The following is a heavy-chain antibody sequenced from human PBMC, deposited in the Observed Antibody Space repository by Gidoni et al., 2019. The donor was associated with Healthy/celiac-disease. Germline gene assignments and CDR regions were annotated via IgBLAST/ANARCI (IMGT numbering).Heavy chain of an antibody. Sequence: QVQLQESGPGLVQPSQTLSLTCTVSGGSISSGGYYWSWIRQHPGKGLEWIGYIYYSGSTYYNPSLKSRVTISVDTSKNQFSLKLSSVTAADTAVYYGARLMSSGWTDRWLDYWGQGTLVTVSS. J-gene: IGHJ4*02. CDR2: IYYSGST. CDR1: GGSISSGGYY. CDR3: ARLMSSGWTDRWLDY. V-gene: IGHV4-31*03. D-gene: IGHD6-19*01.